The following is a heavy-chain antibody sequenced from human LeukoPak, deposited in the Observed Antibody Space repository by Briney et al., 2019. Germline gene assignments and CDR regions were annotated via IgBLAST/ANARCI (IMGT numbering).Heavy chain of an antibody. CDR1: GGSISSSSYY. D-gene: IGHD1-26*01. V-gene: IGHV4-39*07. CDR3: ARVFGLVGDDAFDI. CDR2: IYYSGST. J-gene: IGHJ3*02. Sequence: SETLSLTCTVSGGSISSSSYYWGWIRQPPGKGLEWIGSIYYSGSTYYNPSLKSRVTISVDTSKNQFSLKLSSVTAADTAVYYCARVFGLVGDDAFDIWGQGTMVTVSS.